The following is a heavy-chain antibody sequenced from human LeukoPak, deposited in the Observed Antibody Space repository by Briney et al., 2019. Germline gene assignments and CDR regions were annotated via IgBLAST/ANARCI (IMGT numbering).Heavy chain of an antibody. CDR2: ISSSSSYI. V-gene: IGHV3-21*01. Sequence: PGGSLRLSCAASGFTFGSYSMNWVRQAPGKGLEWVSSISSSSSYIYYADSVKGRFTISRDNANNSLYLQMNSLRAEDTAVYYCARGEGSGSFRFDPWGQGTLVTVSS. D-gene: IGHD3-10*01. CDR1: GFTFGSYS. J-gene: IGHJ5*02. CDR3: ARGEGSGSFRFDP.